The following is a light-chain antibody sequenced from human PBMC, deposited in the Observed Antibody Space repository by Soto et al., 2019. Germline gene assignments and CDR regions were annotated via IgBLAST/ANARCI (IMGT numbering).Light chain of an antibody. V-gene: IGKV3-20*01. CDR1: QSISSNY. CDR3: QQYGSSPSWT. CDR2: DAS. Sequence: EIVLTQSPATLSLSPGERATLSCRASQSISSNYLAWYQQKPGQAPRLLIYDASSRATGIPDRFSGSGSGTDFTLTISRLEPEDFAVYYCQQYGSSPSWTFGQGTKVDNK. J-gene: IGKJ1*01.